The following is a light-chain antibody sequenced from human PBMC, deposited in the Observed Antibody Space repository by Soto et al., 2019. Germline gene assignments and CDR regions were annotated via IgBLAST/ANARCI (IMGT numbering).Light chain of an antibody. CDR2: LGS. CDR1: QSLLHRNGYNY. J-gene: IGKJ2*01. V-gene: IGKV2-28*01. CDR3: MQARQTPRT. Sequence: DIVITQSPLALPVTPGEPASISCRSSQSLLHRNGYNYLDWYLQKPGQSPQLLIYLGSNRASGVPDRFSGSGSGTDFTLKISRVEADDVGVYYCMQARQTPRTFGQGTKLEIK.